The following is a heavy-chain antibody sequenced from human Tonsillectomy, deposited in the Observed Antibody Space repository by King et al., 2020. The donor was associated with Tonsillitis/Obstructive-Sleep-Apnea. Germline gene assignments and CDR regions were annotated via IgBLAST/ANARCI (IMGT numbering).Heavy chain of an antibody. CDR1: GYSFTTYW. CDR3: ARHRTSGSLEPGGY. J-gene: IGHJ4*02. V-gene: IGHV5-51*01. Sequence: VQLVQSGAEVKKPGESLKISCEGSGYSFTTYWIVWVRQMPGKGLEWMCIIYPGDSDTRYSPSFHVKVTISADKSSSTAYWQWSSLKASDTAMYYCARHRTSGSLEPGGYWGQGTLVTVSS. D-gene: IGHD1-26*01. CDR2: IYPGDSDT.